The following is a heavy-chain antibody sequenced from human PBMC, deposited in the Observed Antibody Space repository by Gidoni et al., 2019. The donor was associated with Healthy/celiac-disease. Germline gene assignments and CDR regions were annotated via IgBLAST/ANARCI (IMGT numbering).Heavy chain of an antibody. V-gene: IGHV4-59*01. CDR1: GGSISSYY. CDR3: ARIFGYDFDY. Sequence: QVQLQASGPGLVTPSETLSLTCTVSGGSISSYYWSWIRQPPGKGLEWIGYIYYSGSTNYNPSLKSRVTISVDTSKNQFSLKLSSVTAADTAVYYCARIFGYDFDYWGQGTLVTVSS. J-gene: IGHJ4*02. D-gene: IGHD3-3*01. CDR2: IYYSGST.